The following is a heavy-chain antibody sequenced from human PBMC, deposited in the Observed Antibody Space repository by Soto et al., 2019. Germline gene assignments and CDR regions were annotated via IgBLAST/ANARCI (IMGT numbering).Heavy chain of an antibody. CDR1: GGSISSVGYY. D-gene: IGHD2-8*02. CDR3: ARDKITGLFDY. V-gene: IGHV4-31*03. Sequence: SETLSLTCTVSGGSISSVGYYWSWVRQYPGKGLEWIGYIYYSGNTYYNPSLKSRVTISVDTSKNQFSLRLTSVTAADTAVYYCARDKITGLFDYWGQGTLVTVSS. J-gene: IGHJ4*02. CDR2: IYYSGNT.